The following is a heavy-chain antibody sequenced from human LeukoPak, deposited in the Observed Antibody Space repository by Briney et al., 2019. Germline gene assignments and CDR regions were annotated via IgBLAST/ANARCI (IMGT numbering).Heavy chain of an antibody. CDR2: ISSTATTI. V-gene: IGHV3-11*01. CDR3: AGDRWGKYYFDY. J-gene: IGHJ4*02. D-gene: IGHD7-27*01. Sequence: PGGSLRLSCAASGLPFSDFYMTWIRQAPGKGLEWVSYISSTATTIYYADSVKGRFTISRDNAKNSLYLQMNNLRAEDTAVYYCAGDRWGKYYFDYWGQGTLVTVSS. CDR1: GLPFSDFY.